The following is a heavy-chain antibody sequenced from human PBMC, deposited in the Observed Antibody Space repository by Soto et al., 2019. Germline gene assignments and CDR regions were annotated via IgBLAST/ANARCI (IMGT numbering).Heavy chain of an antibody. CDR1: GFTFSSYS. Sequence: GGSLRLSCAASGFTFSSYSMNWVRQAPGKGLEWVSSISSSSSYIYYADSVKGRFTISRDNAKNSLYLQMNSLRAEDTAVYYCARPPGYSSSSGGYYYYMDVWGKGTTVTVSS. V-gene: IGHV3-21*01. J-gene: IGHJ6*03. D-gene: IGHD6-6*01. CDR2: ISSSSSYI. CDR3: ARPPGYSSSSGGYYYYMDV.